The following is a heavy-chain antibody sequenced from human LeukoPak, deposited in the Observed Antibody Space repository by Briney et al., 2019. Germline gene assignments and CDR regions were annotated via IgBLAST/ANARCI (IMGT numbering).Heavy chain of an antibody. CDR1: GYSFTSYW. Sequence: RLGESLKISCKDSGYSFTSYWIGWVRQIHGKGLGWMGIIYPDDSETRYSPSFQGQVTSSADKSIYTAYLQWSSLKDSDTAMYYCARHGLGGYYYGMDVWGQGTTVTVSS. J-gene: IGHJ6*02. V-gene: IGHV5-51*01. CDR2: IYPDDSET. D-gene: IGHD3/OR15-3a*01. CDR3: ARHGLGGYYYGMDV.